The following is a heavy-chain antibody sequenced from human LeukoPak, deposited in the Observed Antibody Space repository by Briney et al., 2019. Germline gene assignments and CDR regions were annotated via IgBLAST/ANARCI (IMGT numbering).Heavy chain of an antibody. J-gene: IGHJ4*02. D-gene: IGHD1-26*01. Sequence: GGSLRLSCAAPGFTFSSYSMNWVRQAPGKGLEWVSYISSSSSTIYYADSVKGRFTISRDNAKNSLYLQMNSLRAEDTAVYYCARDKGRIVGATDYWGQGTLVTVSS. CDR1: GFTFSSYS. V-gene: IGHV3-48*01. CDR3: ARDKGRIVGATDY. CDR2: ISSSSSTI.